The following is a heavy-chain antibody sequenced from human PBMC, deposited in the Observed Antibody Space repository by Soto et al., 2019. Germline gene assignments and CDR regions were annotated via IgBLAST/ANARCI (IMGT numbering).Heavy chain of an antibody. CDR2: INSDGSST. D-gene: IGHD2-15*01. CDR1: GFTFSSYW. V-gene: IGHV3-74*01. J-gene: IGHJ4*02. Sequence: GGSLRLSCAASGFTFSSYWMHWVRQAPGKGLVWVSRINSDGSSTSYADSVKGRFTISRDNAKNTLYLQMNSLRAKDTAVYYCARVYCSGGSCYRLDYWGQGTLVTVSS. CDR3: ARVYCSGGSCYRLDY.